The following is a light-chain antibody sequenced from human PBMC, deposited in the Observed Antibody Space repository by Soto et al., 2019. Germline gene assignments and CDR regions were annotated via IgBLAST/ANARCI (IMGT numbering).Light chain of an antibody. V-gene: IGKV3-15*01. Sequence: EVVMTQSPATLSVSPGEGVTLSCRANQGIGDTLAWYQHKPGQTPRLLIYGASTRATGIPARFSGSGSGTEFTLTISSLQSEDFALYYCHQYNSWPPGTFGQGTKVDIK. J-gene: IGKJ2*01. CDR2: GAS. CDR3: HQYNSWPPGT. CDR1: QGIGDT.